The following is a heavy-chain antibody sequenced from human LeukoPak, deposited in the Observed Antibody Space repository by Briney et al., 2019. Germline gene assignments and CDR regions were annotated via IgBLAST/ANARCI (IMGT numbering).Heavy chain of an antibody. J-gene: IGHJ4*02. D-gene: IGHD2-15*01. CDR3: ARGGCSDGRCFDHY. Sequence: VASVKVSCKASGYTFTTYHIHWVRQAPGQGLEWMGVINPSAGGTSYAQKFQGRVTMTRDTSTSTVYMDLSSLRSEDTAVYYCARGGCSDGRCFDHYWGQGTLVTVSS. CDR1: GYTFTTYH. CDR2: INPSAGGT. V-gene: IGHV1-46*01.